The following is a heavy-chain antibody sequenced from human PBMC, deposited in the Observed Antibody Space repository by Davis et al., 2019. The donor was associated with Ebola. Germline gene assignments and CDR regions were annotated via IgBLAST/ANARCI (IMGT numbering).Heavy chain of an antibody. CDR2: ISPDGSDK. CDR3: VKTRSNWWNDALDM. Sequence: GSLRLSCAASGFTFSSYGMFWVRQAPGKGMEWVSVISPDGSDKNYADSVKGRSTISRDNPKNTLYLQMNSLRPEDTAVYYCVKTRSNWWNDALDMWGQGTMVTVSS. D-gene: IGHD2-8*02. J-gene: IGHJ3*02. CDR1: GFTFSSYG. V-gene: IGHV3-30*18.